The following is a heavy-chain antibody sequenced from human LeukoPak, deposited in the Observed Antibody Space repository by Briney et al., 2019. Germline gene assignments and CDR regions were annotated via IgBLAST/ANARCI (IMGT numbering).Heavy chain of an antibody. D-gene: IGHD6-19*01. V-gene: IGHV1-18*01. CDR1: GYTFINYG. Sequence: ASVKVSCKAFGYTFINYGISWVRQAPGQGLEWMGWISVYNGNVNYAQKLQGRVTMTTDTSTSTAYMELRSLRSDDTAVYYCARGGSGWYIDFWGQGTLVTVSS. CDR3: ARGGSGWYIDF. J-gene: IGHJ4*02. CDR2: ISVYNGNV.